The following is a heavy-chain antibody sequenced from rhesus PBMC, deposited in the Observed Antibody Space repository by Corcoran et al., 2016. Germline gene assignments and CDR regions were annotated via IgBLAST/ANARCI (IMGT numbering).Heavy chain of an antibody. V-gene: IGHV2-95*01. CDR1: GFSINTAGTG. CDR2: IYWSDSK. J-gene: IGHJ4*01. D-gene: IGHD3-16*01. Sequence: QVTLQESGPALVKPTQTLTLTCTFSGFSINTAGTGVGWIRQPPGKALEWLASIYWSDSKYYNTSLKSRLSISKDTSNNQLVLRMTNMDPVDTAAYYCARDLGVGTFDHWGQGVLVTVSP. CDR3: ARDLGVGTFDH.